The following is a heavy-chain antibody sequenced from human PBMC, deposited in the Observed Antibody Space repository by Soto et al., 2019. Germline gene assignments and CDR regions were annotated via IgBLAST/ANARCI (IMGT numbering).Heavy chain of an antibody. CDR1: GGSISSPSYD. CDR2: IYYSGTT. Sequence: QLQLQESGPGLVKPSETLSLTCTVSGGSISSPSYDWGWIRQPPGRGRGWIGGIYYSGTTYSSPSLKNRVTISVDTSKSPFSLNLSSVTAPDTAVYYCARQGVSYYYYMDVWANGTTVTVSS. CDR3: ARQGVSYYYYMDV. D-gene: IGHD2-21*01. V-gene: IGHV4-39*01. J-gene: IGHJ6*03.